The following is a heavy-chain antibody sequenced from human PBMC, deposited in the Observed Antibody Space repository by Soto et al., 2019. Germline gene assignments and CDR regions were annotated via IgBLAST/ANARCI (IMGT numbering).Heavy chain of an antibody. J-gene: IGHJ3*02. D-gene: IGHD2-8*01. CDR1: GFSLSTSGVG. Sequence: QITLKESGPTLVKPTQTLTLTCTFSGFSLSTSGVGVGWIRQPPGKALEWLALIYWDDDKRYSPSLKSRLTITQDTSKNQVVLTMTNMDPVDTATYYCAHAPLHTANGAFDIWGQGTMVTVSS. CDR3: AHAPLHTANGAFDI. CDR2: IYWDDDK. V-gene: IGHV2-5*02.